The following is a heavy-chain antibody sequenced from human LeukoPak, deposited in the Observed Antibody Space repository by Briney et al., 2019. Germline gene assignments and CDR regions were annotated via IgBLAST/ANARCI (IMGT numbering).Heavy chain of an antibody. CDR2: IYTSGST. Sequence: PSETLSLTCTVSGGSISSGSYYWSWIRQPAGKGLEWIGRIYTSGSTNYNPSLKSRVTISVDTSKNQFSLKLSSVTAADTAVYYCARDREGYGYGTSYNWFDPWGQGTLVTVSS. CDR1: GGSISSGSYY. J-gene: IGHJ5*02. D-gene: IGHD5-18*01. V-gene: IGHV4-61*02. CDR3: ARDREGYGYGTSYNWFDP.